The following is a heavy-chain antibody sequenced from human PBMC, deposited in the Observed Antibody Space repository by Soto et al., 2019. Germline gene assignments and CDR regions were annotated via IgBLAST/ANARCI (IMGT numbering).Heavy chain of an antibody. CDR3: ARAYGSGRFYFDY. CDR2: ISYDGSNK. D-gene: IGHD3-10*01. V-gene: IGHV3-30-3*01. J-gene: IGHJ4*02. Sequence: SLRLSCAASGFIFSSYVMHWVRQAPGKGLEWVAFISYDGSNKNYANSVKGRFTISRDNSKNTLSLQMNSLRDEDTAMYFCARAYGSGRFYFDYWGQGTLVTVSS. CDR1: GFIFSSYV.